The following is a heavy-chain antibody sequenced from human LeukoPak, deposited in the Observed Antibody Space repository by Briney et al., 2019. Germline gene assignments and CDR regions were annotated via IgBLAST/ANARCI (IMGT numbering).Heavy chain of an antibody. CDR2: IYYSGST. J-gene: IGHJ3*02. D-gene: IGHD6-13*01. Sequence: SETLSLTCTVSGGSISSYYWSWIRQPPGKGLEWIGYIYYSGSTNYNPSLKSRVTISVDRSKNQFSLKLSSVTAADTAVYYCARVDGIAGRGAFDIWGQGTMVTVSS. CDR1: GGSISSYY. V-gene: IGHV4-59*12. CDR3: ARVDGIAGRGAFDI.